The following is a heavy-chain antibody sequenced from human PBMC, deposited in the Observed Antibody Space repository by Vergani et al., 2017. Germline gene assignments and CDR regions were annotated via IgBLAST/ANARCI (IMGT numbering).Heavy chain of an antibody. CDR3: ARVGQGLELYDAFDI. V-gene: IGHV3-11*04. CDR1: GFSFSDHY. Sequence: QVQLVESGGGLVKPGGSLRLSCAASGFSFSDHYMTWIRQAPGKGLEWVSYISNSGNTIEYADSVKGRFTISRDNAKNSLYLQMNSLRAEDTAVYYCARVGQGLELYDAFDIWGQGTMVTVSS. CDR2: ISNSGNTI. D-gene: IGHD1-7*01. J-gene: IGHJ3*02.